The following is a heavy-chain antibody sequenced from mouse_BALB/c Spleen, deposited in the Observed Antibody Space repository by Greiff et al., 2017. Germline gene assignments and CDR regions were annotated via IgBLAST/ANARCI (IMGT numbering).Heavy chain of an antibody. Sequence: QVQLKQSAAELARPGASVKMSCKASGYTFTSYTMHWVKQRPGQGLEWIGYINPSSGYTEYNQKFKDKTTLTADKSSSTAYMQLSSLTSEDSAVYYCARREITTGYYAMDYWGQGTSVTVSS. CDR2: INPSSGYT. CDR1: GYTFTSYT. V-gene: IGHV1-4*02. D-gene: IGHD2-4*01. J-gene: IGHJ4*01. CDR3: ARREITTGYYAMDY.